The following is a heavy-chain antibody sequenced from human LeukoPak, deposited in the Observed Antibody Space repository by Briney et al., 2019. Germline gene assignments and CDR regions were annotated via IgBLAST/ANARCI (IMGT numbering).Heavy chain of an antibody. CDR2: ISDSGGST. V-gene: IGHV3-23*01. D-gene: IGHD3-10*01. CDR1: GFTFSSYA. CDR3: AKGATYYYGSGSFGPLDY. J-gene: IGHJ4*02. Sequence: GGSLRLSCAASGFTFSSYAMSWVRQAPGKGLEWVSGISDSGGSTYYADSVKGRFTISRDNSKNTLYLQMNSLRAEDTAVYYCAKGATYYYGSGSFGPLDYWGQGTLVSVSS.